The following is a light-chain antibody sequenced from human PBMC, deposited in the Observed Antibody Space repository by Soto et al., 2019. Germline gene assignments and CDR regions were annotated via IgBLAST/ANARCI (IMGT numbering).Light chain of an antibody. CDR1: TGAVTSGHY. CDR3: LLSHSGARYVV. J-gene: IGLJ2*01. V-gene: IGLV7-46*01. CDR2: DTS. Sequence: QAVVTQEPSLTVSPGGTVTLTCGSSTGAVTSGHYPYWFQQKPGQAPRTLIYDTSNKHSWTPARFSGSLLGGKAALTLSGAQPEDEAEYYCLLSHSGARYVVFGGGTKLTVL.